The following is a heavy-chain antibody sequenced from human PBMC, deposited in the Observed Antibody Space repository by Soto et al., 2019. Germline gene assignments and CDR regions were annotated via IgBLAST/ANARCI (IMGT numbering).Heavy chain of an antibody. D-gene: IGHD3-10*01. Sequence: GGSLRLSCAASGFTLSHYGMHWVRQVPGKGLEWVAVLSFDGSYQHYADSVKGRFTISRDISKSTLYLHMNSLRPEDTAVYYCTRDGRYHGSWIWGRGTLVTVFS. CDR2: LSFDGSYQ. CDR1: GFTLSHYG. V-gene: IGHV3-30*03. J-gene: IGHJ4*02. CDR3: TRDGRYHGSWI.